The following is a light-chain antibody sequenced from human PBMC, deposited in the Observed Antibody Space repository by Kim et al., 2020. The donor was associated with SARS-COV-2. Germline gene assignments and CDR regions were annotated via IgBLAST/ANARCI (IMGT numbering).Light chain of an antibody. CDR2: QDS. CDR3: QAWDSSCV. V-gene: IGLV3-1*01. J-gene: IGLJ3*02. CDR1: KLGDKY. Sequence: SYELTQPPSVSVSPGQTASITCSGDKLGDKYACWYQQKPGQSPVLVIYQDSKRPSGIPVRFSGSNSGTTATLTISGTLPMDEADCYCQAWDSSCVFGGGT.